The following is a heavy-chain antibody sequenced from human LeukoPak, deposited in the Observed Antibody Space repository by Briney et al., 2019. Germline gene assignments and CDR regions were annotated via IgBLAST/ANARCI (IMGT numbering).Heavy chain of an antibody. D-gene: IGHD4-17*01. CDR2: IYHSGST. Sequence: SETLSLTCAVSGGSISSGGYFWSWIRQPPGRGLEWIGYIYHSGSTYYNPSLKSRVTISVDRSKNQFSLKLSSVTAADTALYYCARGYGDYWGQGTLVTVSS. J-gene: IGHJ4*02. V-gene: IGHV4-30-2*01. CDR1: GGSISSGGYF. CDR3: ARGYGDY.